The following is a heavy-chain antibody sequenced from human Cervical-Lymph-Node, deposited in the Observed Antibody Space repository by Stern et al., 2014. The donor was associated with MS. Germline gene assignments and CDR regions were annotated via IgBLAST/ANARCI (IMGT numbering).Heavy chain of an antibody. CDR2: SKSDESST. CDR3: ARGVMVAATYAYDI. CDR1: GFTFSTYC. Sequence: EVQLVQSWGGFVQPGGSLRLSCAVSGFTFSTYCMHWVRQVPGKVLEWVSRSKSDESSTTYADSVKGRFSISRDNDKNTLYLQMNSLRAEDTAVYYCARGVMVAATYAYDIWGQGTMVTISS. V-gene: IGHV3-74*02. D-gene: IGHD2-15*01. J-gene: IGHJ3*02.